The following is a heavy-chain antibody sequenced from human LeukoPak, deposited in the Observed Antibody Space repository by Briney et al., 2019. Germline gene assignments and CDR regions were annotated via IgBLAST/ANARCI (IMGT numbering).Heavy chain of an antibody. D-gene: IGHD2/OR15-2a*01. Sequence: SETLSLTCGVSGGSISGTNWWSWVRQPPGQGLEWIGEVNHAGSTNYNPSLKSRATISVDTSTNHFTLRLSSLTAADTAVYYCARHSPTSFHYYGLDVWGRGTTVTVSS. V-gene: IGHV4-4*02. CDR1: GGSISGTNW. J-gene: IGHJ6*02. CDR3: ARHSPTSFHYYGLDV. CDR2: VNHAGST.